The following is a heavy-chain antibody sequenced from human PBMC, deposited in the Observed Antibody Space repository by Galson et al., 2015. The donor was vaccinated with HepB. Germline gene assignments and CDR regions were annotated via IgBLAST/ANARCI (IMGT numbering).Heavy chain of an antibody. CDR3: ARGADLKGPGGMDV. Sequence: SLRLSCAASGFTFSSYSMNWVRQAPGKGLEWVSSISSSSSYIYYADSVKGRFTISRDNAKNSLYLQMNSLRAEDTAVYYCARGADLKGPGGMDVWGQGTTVTVSS. CDR1: GFTFSSYS. D-gene: IGHD3/OR15-3a*01. V-gene: IGHV3-21*01. J-gene: IGHJ6*02. CDR2: ISSSSSYI.